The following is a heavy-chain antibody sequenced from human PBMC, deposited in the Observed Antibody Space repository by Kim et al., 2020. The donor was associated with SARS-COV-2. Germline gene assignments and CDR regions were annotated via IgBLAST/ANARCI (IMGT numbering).Heavy chain of an antibody. Sequence: GGSLRLSCAASGFTFSNYGMSWVRQAPGKGLEWVSIIYSGGSSTHYADSVKGRFTISRDNSKSTLYLQMNSLRADDTAVYYCAMDGGTMTSSLDYLGQGTLVTASS. CDR1: GFTFSNYG. CDR2: IYSGGSST. CDR3: AMDGGTMTSSLDY. V-gene: IGHV3-23*03. D-gene: IGHD4-17*01. J-gene: IGHJ4*02.